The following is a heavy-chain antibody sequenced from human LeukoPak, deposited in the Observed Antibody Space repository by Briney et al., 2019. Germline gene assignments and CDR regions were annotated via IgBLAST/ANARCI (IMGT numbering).Heavy chain of an antibody. Sequence: SETLSLTCTVSGGSISRSSYYWGWLRQPPGKGLEWIGSIYYSGSTYYNPSLKSRVTISVDTSKNQFSLKLSSVTAADTAVYYCARNTYYYDSSGSDRRAPKYFQHWGQGTLVTVSS. J-gene: IGHJ1*01. CDR2: IYYSGST. D-gene: IGHD3-22*01. V-gene: IGHV4-39*07. CDR1: GGSISRSSYY. CDR3: ARNTYYYDSSGSDRRAPKYFQH.